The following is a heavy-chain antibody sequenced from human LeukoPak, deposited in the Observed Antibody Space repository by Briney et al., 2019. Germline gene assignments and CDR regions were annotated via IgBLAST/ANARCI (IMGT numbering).Heavy chain of an antibody. Sequence: GGSLRLSCSASGFTLSSYGMHWVRQAPGKGLKFVSSITSDGGGTYYADSVKGRFSISRDNAKNTLYLQMASLRAEDTALYYCAALDATDVDSWGQGTLVTVTS. V-gene: IGHV3-64D*09. D-gene: IGHD2-15*01. J-gene: IGHJ4*02. CDR3: AALDATDVDS. CDR1: GFTLSSYG. CDR2: ITSDGGGT.